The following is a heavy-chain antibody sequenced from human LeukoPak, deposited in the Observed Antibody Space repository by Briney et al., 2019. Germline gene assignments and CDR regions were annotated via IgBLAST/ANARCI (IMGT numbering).Heavy chain of an antibody. CDR1: GYTFTIYG. CDR3: ARDNSNTWFYFDY. D-gene: IGHD6-13*01. Sequence: GASVKVSCRPSGYTFTIYGISWVRQAPGQGLEWMGWISAYNGNTNYAQKLQGRVTMATDTSTSTAYMELRSLRSDDTAVYYCARDNSNTWFYFDYWGQGTLVTVSS. V-gene: IGHV1-18*01. J-gene: IGHJ4*02. CDR2: ISAYNGNT.